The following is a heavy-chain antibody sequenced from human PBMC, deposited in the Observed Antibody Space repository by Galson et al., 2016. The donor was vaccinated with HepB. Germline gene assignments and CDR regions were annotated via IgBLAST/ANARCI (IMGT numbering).Heavy chain of an antibody. D-gene: IGHD3-9*01. J-gene: IGHJ3*02. V-gene: IGHV4-31*03. CDR2: IYYSGST. Sequence: TLSLTCTVSGGSISSDGYYWSWIRQHPGKGLEWIGHIYYSGSTYYNPSLKSRVTISVDTSKNQFSLKLSSVTAADTAVYYCARDISSADAFGIWGQGTMVTVSS. CDR1: GGSISSDGYY. CDR3: ARDISSADAFGI.